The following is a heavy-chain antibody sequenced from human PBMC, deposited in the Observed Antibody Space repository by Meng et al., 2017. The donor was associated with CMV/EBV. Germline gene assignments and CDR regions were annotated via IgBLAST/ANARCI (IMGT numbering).Heavy chain of an antibody. V-gene: IGHV1-46*01. CDR1: GYTFTSYY. Sequence: ASVKVSCKASGYTFTSYYMHWVRQAPGQGLEWMGIINPSGGSTSYAQKFQGRVTMARDTSTSTVYMELSSLRSEDMAVYYCARQYLYWDYGMDVWGQGTTVTVSS. D-gene: IGHD2-8*02. CDR2: INPSGGST. J-gene: IGHJ6*02. CDR3: ARQYLYWDYGMDV.